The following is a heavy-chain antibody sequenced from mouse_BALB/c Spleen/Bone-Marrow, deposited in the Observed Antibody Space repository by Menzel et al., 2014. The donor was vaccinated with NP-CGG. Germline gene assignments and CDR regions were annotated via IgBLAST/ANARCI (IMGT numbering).Heavy chain of an antibody. V-gene: IGHV7-3*02. Sequence: EVKVVDSGGGSVQPGGSLRLSCATSGFTFTDYYMSWVRQPPGKALERLGFIRNKANGYTTEYSASVKGRFTISRDNSQRILYLQMNTLRAEDSATYYCARDENVGIYWYFDVWGAGTTVIVSS. CDR1: GFTFTDYY. J-gene: IGHJ1*01. CDR2: IRNKANGYTT. CDR3: ARDENVGIYWYFDV.